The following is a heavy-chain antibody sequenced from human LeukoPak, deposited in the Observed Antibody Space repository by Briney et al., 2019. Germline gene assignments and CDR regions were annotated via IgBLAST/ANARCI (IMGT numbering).Heavy chain of an antibody. V-gene: IGHV3-33*01. Sequence: GSLRLSCAASGFTFSSYGMHWVRQAPGKGLEWVAVIWYDGSNKYYADSVKGRFTISRDNSKNTLELQMNSLRAEDTAVYYCARDYISSTVVTPQDYWGQGTLVTVSS. CDR2: IWYDGSNK. CDR3: ARDYISSTVVTPQDY. J-gene: IGHJ4*02. D-gene: IGHD4-23*01. CDR1: GFTFSSYG.